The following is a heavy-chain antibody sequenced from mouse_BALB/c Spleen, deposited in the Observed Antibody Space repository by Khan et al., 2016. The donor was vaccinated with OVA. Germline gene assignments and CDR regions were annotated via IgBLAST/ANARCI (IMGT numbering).Heavy chain of an antibody. CDR2: ITYSGST. CDR1: GYSITSDYA. CDR3: AMGRTY. D-gene: IGHD4-1*01. J-gene: IGHJ3*01. Sequence: EVQLQESGPGLVKPSQSLSITCTVTGYSITSDYAWNWIRQFPGNKLEWMGYITYSGSTSYTPSLKSRISITRDTSKNQFFLQLNFVTTEDTATYYCAMGRTYWGQGTLVTVSA. V-gene: IGHV3-2*02.